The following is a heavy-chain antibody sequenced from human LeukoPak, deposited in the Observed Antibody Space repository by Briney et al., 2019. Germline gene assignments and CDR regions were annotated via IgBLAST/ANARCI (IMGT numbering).Heavy chain of an antibody. D-gene: IGHD2-2*01. J-gene: IGHJ4*02. Sequence: GRSLRLSCAASGFTFSSYGMHWVRHAPGKGLEWVAVISYDGSNKYYADSVKGRFTISRDNSKNTLYLQMNSLKAEDTAVYYCAKVPLPAAIRGYFDYWGQGTLVTVSS. CDR1: GFTFSSYG. V-gene: IGHV3-30*18. CDR3: AKVPLPAAIRGYFDY. CDR2: ISYDGSNK.